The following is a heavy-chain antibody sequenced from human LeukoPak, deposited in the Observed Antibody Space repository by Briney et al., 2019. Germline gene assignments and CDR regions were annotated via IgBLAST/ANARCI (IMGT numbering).Heavy chain of an antibody. CDR3: ARGRAPQYYYGSGSYYGGYYYYYYMDV. Sequence: GGSLRLSCAASGFTFSSYSMNWVRQAPGKGLEWVSSISSSSSYIYYADSVKGRFTISRDNAKNSLYLQMNSLRAEDTAVYYCARGRAPQYYYGSGSYYGGYYYYYYMDVWGKGTTVTISS. V-gene: IGHV3-21*01. D-gene: IGHD3-10*01. J-gene: IGHJ6*03. CDR2: ISSSSSYI. CDR1: GFTFSSYS.